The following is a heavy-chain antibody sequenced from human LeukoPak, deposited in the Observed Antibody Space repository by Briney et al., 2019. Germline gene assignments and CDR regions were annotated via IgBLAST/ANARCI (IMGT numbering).Heavy chain of an antibody. CDR2: ISGSGGSP. CDR3: VKNFWSDKYYYYYMDV. CDR1: GFTFSSHA. D-gene: IGHD3-3*01. Sequence: GGSLRLSCAGSGFTFSSHAMSWVRQTPGKGLEWISLISGSGGSPYYADSVKGRFTISRDNSKNTLYLEMNSLRAEDTAVYYCVKNFWSDKYYYYYMDVWGKGTTVTVSS. J-gene: IGHJ6*03. V-gene: IGHV3-23*01.